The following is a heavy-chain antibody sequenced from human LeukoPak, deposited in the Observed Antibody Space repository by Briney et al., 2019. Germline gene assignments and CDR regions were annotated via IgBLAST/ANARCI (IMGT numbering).Heavy chain of an antibody. V-gene: IGHV1-18*01. Sequence: ASVKVSCKASSYTFTNHCFSWVRQAPGQGLEWMGWISTYNGDTNYAQNLQGRVTMTTDTSTSTAYMEMRSLRSDDTAVYYCARDCSGTSCFNVYWGQGTLVTVSS. CDR1: SYTFTNHC. J-gene: IGHJ4*02. CDR2: ISTYNGDT. D-gene: IGHD2-2*01. CDR3: ARDCSGTSCFNVY.